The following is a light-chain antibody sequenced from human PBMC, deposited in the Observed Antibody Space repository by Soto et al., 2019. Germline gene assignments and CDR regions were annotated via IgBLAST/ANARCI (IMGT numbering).Light chain of an antibody. V-gene: IGLV2-14*03. J-gene: IGLJ1*01. CDR2: DVT. Sequence: QSALTQPASVSGSPGQSITISCTGTSSDVGGYNYVFWYQHPPGKAPKLMIYDVTNRPSGVSNRFSGSQSGNTASLTISGLQAEDEADYYCTSYTSSSTYVFGTGTKVTVL. CDR1: SSDVGGYNY. CDR3: TSYTSSSTYV.